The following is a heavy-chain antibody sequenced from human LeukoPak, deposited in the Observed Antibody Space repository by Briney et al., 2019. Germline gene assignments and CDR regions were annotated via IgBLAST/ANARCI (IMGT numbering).Heavy chain of an antibody. CDR3: ARLAAAYDAFDI. V-gene: IGHV1-46*01. J-gene: IGHJ3*02. D-gene: IGHD6-13*01. Sequence: ASVKVSCKASGYTFTSYYMHWVRQAPGQGLEWMGIINPSGGSTSYAQKFQGRVTMTRDTSTSTVYMELGSLRSEDTAVYYCARLAAAYDAFDIWGQGTMVTVSS. CDR2: INPSGGST. CDR1: GYTFTSYY.